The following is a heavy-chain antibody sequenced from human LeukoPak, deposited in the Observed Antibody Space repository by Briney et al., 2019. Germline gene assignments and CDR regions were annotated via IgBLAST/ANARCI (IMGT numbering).Heavy chain of an antibody. D-gene: IGHD4-17*01. Sequence: PETLSLTCAVYGGSFSGNYWSWIRQPPGKGLEWIGEINHSGSTNYNPSLKSRVTISVDTSKNQFSLKLSSVTAADTAVYYCARLRNYGVGRPAFDIWGQGTMVTVSS. J-gene: IGHJ3*02. V-gene: IGHV4-34*01. CDR1: GGSFSGNY. CDR2: INHSGST. CDR3: ARLRNYGVGRPAFDI.